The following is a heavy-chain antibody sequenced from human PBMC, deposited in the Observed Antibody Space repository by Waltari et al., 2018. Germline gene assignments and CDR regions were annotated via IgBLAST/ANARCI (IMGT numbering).Heavy chain of an antibody. Sequence: EVQLVESGGDLVQPGGSLRLYCAASGFTFSNNWMTWVRQAPGKGLEWVANINQDGSEKYSVESVKGRLTISRDNAKNSLYLQLNSLRADDTAVYYCTRGGDDSSWYWRNWGQGTLVTVSS. CDR1: GFTFSNNW. CDR2: INQDGSEK. CDR3: TRGGDDSSWYWRN. J-gene: IGHJ4*02. D-gene: IGHD6-13*01. V-gene: IGHV3-7*01.